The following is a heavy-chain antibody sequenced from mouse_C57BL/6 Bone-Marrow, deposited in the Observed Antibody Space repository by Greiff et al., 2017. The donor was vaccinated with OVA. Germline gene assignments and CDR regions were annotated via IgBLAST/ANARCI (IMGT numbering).Heavy chain of an antibody. Sequence: VQLQASGPGLVAPSQSLSITCTVSGFSLTSYGVDWVRQSPGKGLEWLGVIWGVGSTNYNSALKSRLSISKDNSKSQVFLKMNSLQTDDTAMYYCASDLRITTGNFDYWGQGTTLTVSS. J-gene: IGHJ2*01. CDR3: ASDLRITTGNFDY. CDR2: IWGVGST. CDR1: GFSLTSYG. V-gene: IGHV2-6*01. D-gene: IGHD1-1*01.